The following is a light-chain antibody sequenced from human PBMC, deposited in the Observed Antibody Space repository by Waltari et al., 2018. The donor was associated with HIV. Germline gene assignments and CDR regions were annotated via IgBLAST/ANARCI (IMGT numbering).Light chain of an antibody. CDR2: GNI. CDR3: QSYDSSLSGYV. V-gene: IGLV1-40*01. J-gene: IGLJ1*01. CDR1: SPKIRAGYD. Sequence: QSVLTQPPSVSGATGQRVTISCTGSSPKIRAGYDLHWYQQPPGTAPKLLIYGNINRPSGVPDRFSGSESGTSASLAITGLQAEDEADYYCQSYDSSLSGYVFGTGTKVTVL.